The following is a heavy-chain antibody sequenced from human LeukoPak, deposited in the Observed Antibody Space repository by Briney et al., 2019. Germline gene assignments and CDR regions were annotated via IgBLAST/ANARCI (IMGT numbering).Heavy chain of an antibody. CDR1: GASFSGYY. Sequence: SETLSLTCAVYGASFSGYYWSWIRQPPGKGLKWIGDINYSASTNYNPSLKSRVTISVDMSKNQFSLKLRSVTAADTAVYYCARDPYYDSGGSYHVDYWGQGTLVTVSS. CDR3: ARDPYYDSGGSYHVDY. J-gene: IGHJ4*02. V-gene: IGHV4-34*01. CDR2: INYSAST. D-gene: IGHD3-22*01.